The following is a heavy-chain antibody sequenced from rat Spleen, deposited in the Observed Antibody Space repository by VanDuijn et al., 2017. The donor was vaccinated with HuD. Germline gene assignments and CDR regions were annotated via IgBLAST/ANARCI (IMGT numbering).Heavy chain of an antibody. CDR2: INYDGDST. V-gene: IGHV5-20*01. D-gene: IGHD1-6*01. CDR1: GFTFSDYY. Sequence: EVQLVESGGGLVQPGRSLTLSCAASGFTFSDYYMAWVRQAPTRGLEWVASINYDGDSTYYRDSVKGRFTISRDNAKSSLYLQMDSLRSEETATYYFTRDRILRSTGFDYWGQGVMVTVSS. CDR3: TRDRILRSTGFDY. J-gene: IGHJ2*01.